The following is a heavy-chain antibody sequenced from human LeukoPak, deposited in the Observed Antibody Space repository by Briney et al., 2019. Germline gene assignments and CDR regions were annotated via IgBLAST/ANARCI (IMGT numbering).Heavy chain of an antibody. J-gene: IGHJ4*02. CDR3: ATDYPCINGVCYTDFDY. D-gene: IGHD2-8*01. CDR1: GFTFSTYW. CDR2: INGDGSNT. Sequence: PGGSLRLSCGASGFTFSTYWMNWVRQAPGKGLVWVSHINGDGSNTNYADSVKGRFTISRDNAKNTSHLQMNSLRAEDTAVYYCATDYPCINGVCYTDFDYWGRGTMVTVSS. V-gene: IGHV3-74*01.